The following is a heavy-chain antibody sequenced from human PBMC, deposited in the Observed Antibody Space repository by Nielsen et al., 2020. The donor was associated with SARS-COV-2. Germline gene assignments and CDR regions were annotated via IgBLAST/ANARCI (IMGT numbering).Heavy chain of an antibody. D-gene: IGHD3-3*01. Sequence: ASVKVSCKASGYTFTSYDINWVRQATGQGLEWMGWMNPNSGNTGYAQKLQGRVTMTTGTSTSTAYMELRSLRSDDTAVYYCARTSRDITIFGVVIRLGYWGQGTLVTVSS. V-gene: IGHV1-8*01. CDR1: GYTFTSYD. J-gene: IGHJ4*02. CDR2: MNPNSGNT. CDR3: ARTSRDITIFGVVIRLGY.